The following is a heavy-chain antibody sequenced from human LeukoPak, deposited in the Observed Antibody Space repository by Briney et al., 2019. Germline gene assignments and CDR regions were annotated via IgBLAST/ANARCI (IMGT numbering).Heavy chain of an antibody. J-gene: IGHJ6*02. D-gene: IGHD2-2*01. CDR2: IKQDGSEK. CDR3: ARRPAIFMDGVYYYSMDV. V-gene: IGHV3-7*03. CDR1: GFTFGNYW. Sequence: GGSLRLSCAASGFTFGNYWMSWVRQAPGKGLEWVANIKQDGSEKYYVASVKGRFTISRDNSLYLQMNSLRAEDTAVYYCARRPAIFMDGVYYYSMDVWGQGTTVTVSS.